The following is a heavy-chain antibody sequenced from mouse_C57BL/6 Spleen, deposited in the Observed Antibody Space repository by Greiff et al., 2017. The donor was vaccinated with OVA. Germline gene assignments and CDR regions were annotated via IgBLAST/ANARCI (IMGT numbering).Heavy chain of an antibody. J-gene: IGHJ2*01. Sequence: QVQLQQPGAELVRPGSSVKLSCKASGYTFTSYWMHWVKQRPIQGLEWIGNIDPSDSETHYNQKFKDKATLTVDKSSSTAYMQLSSLTSEDSAVYYCARNYYGSSYYFDYWGQGTTLTASS. D-gene: IGHD1-1*01. CDR2: IDPSDSET. CDR1: GYTFTSYW. CDR3: ARNYYGSSYYFDY. V-gene: IGHV1-52*01.